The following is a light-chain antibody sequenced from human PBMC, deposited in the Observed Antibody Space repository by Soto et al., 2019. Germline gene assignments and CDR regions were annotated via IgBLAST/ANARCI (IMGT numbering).Light chain of an antibody. CDR2: GIS. CDR3: QHYGASLYT. Sequence: EIVLTQSPGTLSLSPGERATLSCRASQNVSSSYLNWYQQKPGQAPRLLIYGISNRATGIPERFSGSGSGTDFPLTISRLEPEDFAVYYCQHYGASLYTFGQGTNLDIK. CDR1: QNVSSSY. J-gene: IGKJ2*01. V-gene: IGKV3-20*01.